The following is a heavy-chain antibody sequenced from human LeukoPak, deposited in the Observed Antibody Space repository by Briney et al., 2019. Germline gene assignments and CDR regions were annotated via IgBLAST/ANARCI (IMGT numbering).Heavy chain of an antibody. J-gene: IGHJ4*02. Sequence: ASVKVSCKASGYSFRNYGISWVRQTPGQGLEWMGWISAYNGNTKYAQKLQGRVTMTTDTSTNTAYMELRSLRFDDTAVYYCASDTEWELNPDYFDYWGQGTLVTVSS. CDR1: GYSFRNYG. CDR3: ASDTEWELNPDYFDY. D-gene: IGHD1-26*01. V-gene: IGHV1-18*01. CDR2: ISAYNGNT.